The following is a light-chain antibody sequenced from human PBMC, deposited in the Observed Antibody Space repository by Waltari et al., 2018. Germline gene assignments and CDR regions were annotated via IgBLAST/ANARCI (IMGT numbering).Light chain of an antibody. J-gene: IGKJ2*01. V-gene: IGKV2-30*02. CDR2: RVF. Sequence: DVVMTQSPLSLPVTLGQAASIRCKSSQSLVHSDGNTHLTLFQQRPGQSPRRLIYRVFNRDSRVPDRFSCSGSGTDFTLKISRVEAEDVGVYYCMQGTHWPYTFGPGTKLDIK. CDR1: QSLVHSDGNTH. CDR3: MQGTHWPYT.